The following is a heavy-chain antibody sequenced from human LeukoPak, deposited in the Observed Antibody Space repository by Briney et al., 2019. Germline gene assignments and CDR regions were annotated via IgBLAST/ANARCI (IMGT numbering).Heavy chain of an antibody. CDR3: AREDSSGVFDY. CDR1: GFTFSSYE. CDR2: ISSSGSTI. J-gene: IGHJ4*02. V-gene: IGHV3-48*03. D-gene: IGHD3-22*01. Sequence: PGGSLRLSCAASGFTFSSYEMNWVRQAPGKGLEWVSYISSSGSTIYYADSVKGRFTISRDNAKNSLYLQMNSLRAEDTAVYYCAREDSSGVFDYWGQGTLVTVSS.